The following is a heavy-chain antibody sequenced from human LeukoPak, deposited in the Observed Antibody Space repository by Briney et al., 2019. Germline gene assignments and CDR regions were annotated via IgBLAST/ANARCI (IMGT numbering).Heavy chain of an antibody. D-gene: IGHD5-12*01. CDR3: ARGVATISYFDY. Sequence: SVKVSCKASGGTFSSYAISWVRQAPGQGLEWMGGIIPIFGTANYAQKFQGRVTITADESTSTAYMELSSLGSEDTAVYYCARGVATISYFDYWGQGTLVTVSS. CDR2: IIPIFGTA. J-gene: IGHJ4*02. CDR1: GGTFSSYA. V-gene: IGHV1-69*13.